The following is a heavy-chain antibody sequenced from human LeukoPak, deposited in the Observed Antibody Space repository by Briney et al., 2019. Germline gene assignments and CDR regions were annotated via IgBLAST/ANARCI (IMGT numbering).Heavy chain of an antibody. CDR2: IIPILGIA. CDR1: GGTFSSYA. D-gene: IGHD5-12*01. Sequence: SVKVSCKASGGTFSSYAISWVRQAPGQGLEWMGRIIPILGIANYAQKFQGRVTITADKSTSTAYMELSSLRSEDTAVYYCARDLMGYDSAFQHWGQGTLVTVSS. J-gene: IGHJ1*01. V-gene: IGHV1-69*04. CDR3: ARDLMGYDSAFQH.